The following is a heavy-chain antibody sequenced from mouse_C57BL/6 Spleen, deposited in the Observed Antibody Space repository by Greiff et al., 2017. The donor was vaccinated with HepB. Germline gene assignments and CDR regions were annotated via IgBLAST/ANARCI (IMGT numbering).Heavy chain of an antibody. CDR2: IYPGDGDT. Sequence: VKLQESGAELVKPGASVKISCKASGYAFSSYWMNWVKQRPGKGLEWIGQIYPGDGDTNYNGKFKGKATLTADKSSSTAYMQLSSLTSEDSAVYFCARWGLRRFDYWGQGTTLTVSS. J-gene: IGHJ2*01. CDR1: GYAFSSYW. CDR3: ARWGLRRFDY. V-gene: IGHV1-80*01. D-gene: IGHD2-4*01.